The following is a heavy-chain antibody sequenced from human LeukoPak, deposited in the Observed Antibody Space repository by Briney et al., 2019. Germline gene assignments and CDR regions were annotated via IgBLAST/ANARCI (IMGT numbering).Heavy chain of an antibody. CDR2: IYNART. V-gene: IGHV4-59*04. CDR1: GFTVSNNY. Sequence: GSLRLSCAASGFTVSNNYMSWIRQSPGKGLEWIGSIYNARTFDNPSLKSRVTMSVDTSKNQFSLKLTSVTAADTAVYYCARHDHGDHGDPNWFDPWGQGTLVIVSS. CDR3: ARHDHGDHGDPNWFDP. J-gene: IGHJ5*02. D-gene: IGHD4-17*01.